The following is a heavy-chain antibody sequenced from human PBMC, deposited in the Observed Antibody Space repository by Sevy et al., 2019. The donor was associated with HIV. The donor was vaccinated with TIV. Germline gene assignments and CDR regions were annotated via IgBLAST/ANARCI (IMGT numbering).Heavy chain of an antibody. CDR1: GFTFSSYS. CDR3: VRGGWHFGELEPLDY. J-gene: IGHJ4*02. D-gene: IGHD3-10*01. Sequence: GGSLRLSCAASGFTFSSYSMNWVRQAPGKGLEWVSSISSSSSYIYYADSVKGRFTISRDNSKNSLYLQMSSLRAEDTAVYHCVRGGWHFGELEPLDYWGLGTLVTVSS. V-gene: IGHV3-21*06. CDR2: ISSSSSYI.